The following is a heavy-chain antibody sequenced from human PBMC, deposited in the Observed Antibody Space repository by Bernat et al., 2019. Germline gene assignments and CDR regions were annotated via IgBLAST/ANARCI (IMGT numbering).Heavy chain of an antibody. CDR2: ISGSGGST. CDR1: GFTFSSYA. J-gene: IGHJ4*02. Sequence: EVQLLESGGGLVQPGGSLRLSCAASGFTFSSYAMSWVRQAPGKGLEWVSAISGSGGSTYYADSGKGRFTISRDNSKNTLYLQMNSLRAEDTAVYYCAKSHSGYEKGGLDYWGQGTLVTVSS. CDR3: AKSHSGYEKGGLDY. D-gene: IGHD5-12*01. V-gene: IGHV3-23*01.